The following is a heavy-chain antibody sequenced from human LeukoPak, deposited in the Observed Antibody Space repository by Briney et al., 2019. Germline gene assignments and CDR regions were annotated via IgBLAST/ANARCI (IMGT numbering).Heavy chain of an antibody. CDR3: ARGRYGWLPFDY. V-gene: IGHV4-59*01. D-gene: IGHD3-16*01. Sequence: SETLSLTCTVSGGSISSYYWSWIRQPPGKGLEWIGYIYYSGSTNYNPSLKSRVAISVDTSKNQFTLKLSSVTAADTAVYYCARGRYGWLPFDYWGQGTLVTVSS. CDR2: IYYSGST. CDR1: GGSISSYY. J-gene: IGHJ4*02.